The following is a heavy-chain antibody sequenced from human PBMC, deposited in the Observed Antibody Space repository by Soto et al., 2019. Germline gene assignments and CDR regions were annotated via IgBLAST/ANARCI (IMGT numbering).Heavy chain of an antibody. Sequence: QVQLQESGPGLVTPSQTLSLTCTVSGGSISSGGYYWSWIRQHPGKGLEWIGYIYYSGSTSYNPSLKSRVTISIDPSRDQVSRTLGSVTAADTDVYYCARDGGYGSGSYRFDYWGQGTLVTVSS. CDR3: ARDGGYGSGSYRFDY. D-gene: IGHD3-10*01. V-gene: IGHV4-31*03. CDR2: IYYSGST. J-gene: IGHJ4*02. CDR1: GGSISSGGYY.